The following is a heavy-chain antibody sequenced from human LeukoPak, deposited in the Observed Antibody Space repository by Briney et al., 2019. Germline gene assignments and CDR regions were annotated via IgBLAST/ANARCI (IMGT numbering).Heavy chain of an antibody. CDR3: ARGRRTVYGKPFDY. D-gene: IGHD4-17*01. Sequence: SVKVSCKTSGGTFNSYAISWVRQAPGQGLEWMGGIIPIFGTANYAQKFQGRVTITADESTSTAYMELSSLRSEDTAVYYCARGRRTVYGKPFDYWGQGTLVTVSS. CDR2: IIPIFGTA. V-gene: IGHV1-69*13. J-gene: IGHJ4*02. CDR1: GGTFNSYA.